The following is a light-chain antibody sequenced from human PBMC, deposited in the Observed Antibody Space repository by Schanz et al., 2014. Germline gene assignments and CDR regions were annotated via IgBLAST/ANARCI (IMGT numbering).Light chain of an antibody. Sequence: QSVLTQPPSVSGAPGQRVTISCTGSSSNIGANYDVHWYQHLPGTAPKLLIHGNNNRPSGVPDRFSGSKSGTSASLAISGLQSEDEADYYCAAWDDSLNGWVFGGGTKLTVL. V-gene: IGLV1-40*01. CDR1: SSNIGANYD. J-gene: IGLJ3*02. CDR3: AAWDDSLNGWV. CDR2: GNN.